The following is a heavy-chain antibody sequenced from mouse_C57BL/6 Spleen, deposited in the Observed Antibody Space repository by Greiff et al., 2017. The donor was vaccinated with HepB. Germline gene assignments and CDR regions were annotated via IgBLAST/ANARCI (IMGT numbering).Heavy chain of an antibody. Sequence: QVQLQQPGAELVKPGASVKLSCKASGYTFPSYWMHWVKQRPGQGLEWIGMIHPNSGSTNYNEKCKSKATLTVDKSSSTAYMHCSSLTSEDSAVYYCASRYYPFDYWGQGTTLTVSS. CDR2: IHPNSGST. D-gene: IGHD1-1*01. CDR1: GYTFPSYW. V-gene: IGHV1-64*01. J-gene: IGHJ2*01. CDR3: ASRYYPFDY.